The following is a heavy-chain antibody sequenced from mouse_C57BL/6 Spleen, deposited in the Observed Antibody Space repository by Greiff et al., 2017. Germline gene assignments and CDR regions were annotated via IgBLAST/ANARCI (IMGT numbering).Heavy chain of an antibody. CDR2: IHPNSGST. J-gene: IGHJ4*01. CDR3: ARKSTYYAIDY. CDR1: GYTFTSYW. D-gene: IGHD5-1*01. Sequence: QVQLQQPGAELVKPGASVKLSCKASGYTFTSYWMHWVKQRPGQGLEWIGMIHPNSGSTNYNEKFKNKATLTVDKSSSTAYMQLSSLTSEDSAVYYCARKSTYYAIDYWGQGTTVTVSS. V-gene: IGHV1-64*01.